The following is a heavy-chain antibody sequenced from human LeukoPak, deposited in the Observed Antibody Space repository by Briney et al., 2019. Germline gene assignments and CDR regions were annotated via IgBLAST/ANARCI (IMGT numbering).Heavy chain of an antibody. CDR2: IGTAGDT. J-gene: IGHJ4*02. D-gene: IGHD2-15*01. Sequence: GGSLRLSCAASGFTFSSYDMHWVRQATGKGLEWVSAIGTAGDTYYPGSVKGRFTISRENAKNSLYLQMNSLRAGDTAVYYCARGGGSSFSPLPDYWGRGTLVTVSS. CDR3: ARGGGSSFSPLPDY. CDR1: GFTFSSYD. V-gene: IGHV3-13*01.